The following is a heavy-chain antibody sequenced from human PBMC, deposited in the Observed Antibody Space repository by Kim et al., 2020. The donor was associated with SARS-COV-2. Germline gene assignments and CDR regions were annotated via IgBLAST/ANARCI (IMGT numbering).Heavy chain of an antibody. CDR2: IWYDGSNK. CDR3: ARVWVGATTFRYYYYMDV. Sequence: GGSLRLSCAASGFTVSSYGMHWVRQAPGKGLEWVAVIWYDGSNKYSADSVKGRFTNSRDTSKNTLYLQMNNLRAEDTAVYYCARVWVGATTFRYYYYMDVWGKGTTVTVSS. CDR1: GFTVSSYG. D-gene: IGHD1-26*01. J-gene: IGHJ6*03. V-gene: IGHV3-33*01.